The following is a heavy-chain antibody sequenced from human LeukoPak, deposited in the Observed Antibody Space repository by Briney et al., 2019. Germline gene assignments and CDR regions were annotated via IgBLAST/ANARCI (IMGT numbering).Heavy chain of an antibody. D-gene: IGHD3-10*01. J-gene: IGHJ3*02. V-gene: IGHV4-31*03. CDR2: IYYSGST. CDR3: AGDYVFGVGAFDI. CDR1: GGSISSGGYY. Sequence: PSQTLSLTCTVSGGSISSGGYYWRWIRQHPGKGLEWIGYIYYSGSTYYNPSLKSRVTISVDTSKNQFSLKLSSVTAADTAVYYCAGDYVFGVGAFDIWGQGTMVTVSS.